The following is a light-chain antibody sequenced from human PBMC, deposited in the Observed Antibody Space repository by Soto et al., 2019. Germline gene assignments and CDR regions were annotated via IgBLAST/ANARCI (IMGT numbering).Light chain of an antibody. CDR1: QSVRND. Sequence: EIVLTQSPATLSLSPGERATLSCRASQSVRNDLVWYHQKPGQAPRVLIYSASNRATGIPARFSGSGSGTDFPLTISSLEPEDFAVYYCQQRTNWPPTFGGGTKEEMK. CDR2: SAS. V-gene: IGKV3-11*01. CDR3: QQRTNWPPT. J-gene: IGKJ4*01.